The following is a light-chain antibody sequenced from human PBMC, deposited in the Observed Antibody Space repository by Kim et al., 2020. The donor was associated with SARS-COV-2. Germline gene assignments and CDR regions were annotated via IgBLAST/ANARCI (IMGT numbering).Light chain of an antibody. V-gene: IGLV3-21*04. Sequence: PGKTARITWGGNNIGSKSFHWYQQKPGQAPVLVIHYDRDRPSGIPERFSGSNSGNTATLTISRVEAGDEADYYCQVWDSSSDHRVFGGGTQLTVL. J-gene: IGLJ3*02. CDR3: QVWDSSSDHRV. CDR2: YDR. CDR1: NIGSKS.